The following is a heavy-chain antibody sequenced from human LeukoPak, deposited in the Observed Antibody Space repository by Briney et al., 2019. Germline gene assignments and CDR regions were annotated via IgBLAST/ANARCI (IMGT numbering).Heavy chain of an antibody. V-gene: IGHV3-74*01. D-gene: IGHD7-27*01. CDR3: ARGSGVGDY. J-gene: IGHJ4*02. Sequence: GGSLRRSCAASGFTFNSYWMHWVRQAPGKGLLWVSRINGDGSSTNYADSVKGRFTISRDNAKNTLYLQMNSLRAEDTAVYYCARGSGVGDYWGQGTLVTVSS. CDR2: INGDGSST. CDR1: GFTFNSYW.